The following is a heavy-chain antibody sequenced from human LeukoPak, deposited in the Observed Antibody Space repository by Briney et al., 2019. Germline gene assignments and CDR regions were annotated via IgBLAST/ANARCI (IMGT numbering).Heavy chain of an antibody. J-gene: IGHJ4*02. CDR1: GGPISRSTTFY. D-gene: IGHD3-16*01. Sequence: SETLSLTCTVSGGPISRSTTFYWGWIRQSPGKGLEWIGSIYYSGSTYYNPSLKSRVTISVDTSKNQLSLNLNSVTVADTAVYYCARNNSIMENFDSWGQGTLVTVSS. CDR2: IYYSGST. V-gene: IGHV4-39*01. CDR3: ARNNSIMENFDS.